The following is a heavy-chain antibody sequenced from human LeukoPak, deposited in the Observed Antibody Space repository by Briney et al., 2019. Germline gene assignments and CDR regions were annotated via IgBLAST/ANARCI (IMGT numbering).Heavy chain of an antibody. CDR2: IYHSGST. CDR3: ATGGDSDWFDP. CDR1: GGSISSGGYS. J-gene: IGHJ5*02. Sequence: SETLSLTCAVSGGSISSGGYSWSWIRQPPGKGLEWIGYIYHSGSTYYNPSLKSRVTISVDTSKNQFSLKLSSVTAADTAVYYCATGGDSDWFDPWGQGTLVTVSS. V-gene: IGHV4-30-2*05. D-gene: IGHD3-10*01.